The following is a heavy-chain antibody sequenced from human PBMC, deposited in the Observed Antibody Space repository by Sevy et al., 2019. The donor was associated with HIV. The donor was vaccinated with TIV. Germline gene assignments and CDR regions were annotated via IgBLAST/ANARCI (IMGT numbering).Heavy chain of an antibody. Sequence: GGSLRLSCAASGFTFDDYAMHWVRQVPGKGLEWVSGISWDSGSIGYAYSVKGRFSISRDNAKNSLYLQMNRLRAEDTAFYYCAKDRSSSLYYYYGMDVWGQGTTVTVSS. J-gene: IGHJ6*02. CDR1: GFTFDDYA. CDR3: AKDRSSSLYYYYGMDV. V-gene: IGHV3-9*01. D-gene: IGHD3-10*01. CDR2: ISWDSGSI.